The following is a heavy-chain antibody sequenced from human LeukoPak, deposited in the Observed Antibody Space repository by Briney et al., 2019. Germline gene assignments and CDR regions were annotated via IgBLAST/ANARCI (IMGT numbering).Heavy chain of an antibody. J-gene: IGHJ3*02. CDR2: IDTTGDT. CDR1: GFTFSSYD. CDR3: ARVLSARSGGYDAFDI. Sequence: GGSLRLSCAASGFTFSSYDMHWVRQATGKGLECLSAIDTTGDTYYPGSVKGRFTLSRENAKNSLYLQINSLRAGDTAVYYCARVLSARSGGYDAFDIWGQGTVVTVSS. D-gene: IGHD6-25*01. V-gene: IGHV3-13*01.